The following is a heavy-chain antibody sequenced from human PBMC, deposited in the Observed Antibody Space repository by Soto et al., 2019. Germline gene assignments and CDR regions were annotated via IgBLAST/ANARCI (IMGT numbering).Heavy chain of an antibody. CDR1: GLTVKSNN. V-gene: IGHV3-66*01. J-gene: IGHJ3*02. CDR2: IYSAGNT. Sequence: EVLLVESGGDLVQPGGSQRLSCAASGLTVKSNNMSWVRLAPGKGLEWVSVIYSAGNTDYADSVKGRFTLFRDISKNTLYLQMNSLRVEDTAVYFCARAGYYYENSGSDVFDIWGQGTMVTVSS. D-gene: IGHD3-22*01. CDR3: ARAGYYYENSGSDVFDI.